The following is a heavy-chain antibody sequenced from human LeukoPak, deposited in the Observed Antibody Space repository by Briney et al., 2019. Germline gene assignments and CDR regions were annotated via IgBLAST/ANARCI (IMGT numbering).Heavy chain of an antibody. D-gene: IGHD5-24*01. V-gene: IGHV3-11*01. J-gene: IGHJ3*02. CDR3: ARGQRWLQSGIAFDI. CDR2: ISSSGSTI. CDR1: GFTFSDYY. Sequence: GGSLRLSCAASGFTFSDYYMSGIRQAPGKGLEWVSYISSSGSTIYYADSVKGRFTISRDNAKNSLYLQMNSLRAEDTAVYYCARGQRWLQSGIAFDIWGQGTMVTVSS.